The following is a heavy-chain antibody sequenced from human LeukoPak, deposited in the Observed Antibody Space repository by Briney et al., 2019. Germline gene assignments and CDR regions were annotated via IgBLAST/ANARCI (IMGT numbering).Heavy chain of an antibody. V-gene: IGHV4-59*01. D-gene: IGHD1-26*01. J-gene: IGHJ4*02. Sequence: ASETLSLTCTVSGGSISSYYWSWIRQPPGKGLEWIGYIYYSGSASYNPSLKSRVTISVDTSKNQFSLKLSSVTAADTAVYYCARARELYFFDYWGQGTLVTVSS. CDR3: ARARELYFFDY. CDR2: IYYSGSA. CDR1: GGSISSYY.